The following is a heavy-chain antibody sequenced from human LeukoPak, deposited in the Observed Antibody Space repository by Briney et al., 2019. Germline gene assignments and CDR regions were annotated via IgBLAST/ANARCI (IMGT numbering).Heavy chain of an antibody. CDR3: ARDDQVWGGNNWFDS. D-gene: IGHD3-16*01. V-gene: IGHV4-4*07. Sequence: PSETLSLTCAVSGGSISSYFWTWIRQPAGKGLEWIGRISTSGSTNYNPSLKSRVSMSLDTSKNQLSLKLSSVTAADTAVYYCARDDQVWGGNNWFDSWGQGTLVTVSS. CDR2: ISTSGST. J-gene: IGHJ5*01. CDR1: GGSISSYF.